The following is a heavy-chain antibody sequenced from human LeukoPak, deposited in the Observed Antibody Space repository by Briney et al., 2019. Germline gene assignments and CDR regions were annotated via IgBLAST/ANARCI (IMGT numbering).Heavy chain of an antibody. CDR3: ATSADSPGNS. V-gene: IGHV3-7*01. CDR2: LKQDGSVK. D-gene: IGHD4-23*01. Sequence: GGSLRLSCVASGFTFSTYWMSWVRQAPGKGLEGVANLKQDGSVKHYVDSVKGRFTISRDNAKNSLYLQMTNQRAEDTAVYYCATSADSPGNSWGQGTLITVSS. J-gene: IGHJ4*02. CDR1: GFTFSTYW.